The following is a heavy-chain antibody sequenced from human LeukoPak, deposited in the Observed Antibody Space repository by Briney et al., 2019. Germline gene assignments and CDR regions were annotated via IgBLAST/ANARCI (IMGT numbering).Heavy chain of an antibody. CDR3: ARTEGVDY. CDR2: ISYDGSNK. V-gene: IGHV3-30*03. CDR1: GFTFSSYG. Sequence: GGSLRLSCAASGFTFSSYGMHWVRQAPGKGLEWVAVISYDGSNKYYADSVKGRFTISRDNSKNTLYLQMNSLRAGDTAVYYCARTEGVDYWGQGTLVTVSS. D-gene: IGHD3-16*01. J-gene: IGHJ4*02.